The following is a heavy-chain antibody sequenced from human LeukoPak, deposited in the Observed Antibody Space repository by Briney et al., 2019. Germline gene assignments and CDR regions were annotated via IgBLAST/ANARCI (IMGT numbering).Heavy chain of an antibody. V-gene: IGHV3-48*03. CDR3: ARGLFLSGYLDAFDI. CDR1: GFTFSSYE. D-gene: IGHD3-22*01. J-gene: IGHJ3*02. Sequence: GGSLRLSCAASGFTFSSYEMHWACQAPGKGLEWVSYISSSGSTIYYADSVKGRFTISRDNSKNTLYLQMNSLRVEDTAVYYCARGLFLSGYLDAFDIWGQGTVVTVSS. CDR2: ISSSGSTI.